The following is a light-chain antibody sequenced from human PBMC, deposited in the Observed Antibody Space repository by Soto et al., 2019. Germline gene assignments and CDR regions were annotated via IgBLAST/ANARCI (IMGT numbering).Light chain of an antibody. V-gene: IGKV3-20*01. J-gene: IGKJ1*01. Sequence: EIGVTQSPCTLSLSPGERATLSCRASQSVSNNYLAWYQQKPGQAPRLLIYGASNRATGIPDRFSGSGSGTDFTLTTSRLEPEDFAVYYCQQYGSSGTFGQGTKVEIK. CDR1: QSVSNNY. CDR2: GAS. CDR3: QQYGSSGT.